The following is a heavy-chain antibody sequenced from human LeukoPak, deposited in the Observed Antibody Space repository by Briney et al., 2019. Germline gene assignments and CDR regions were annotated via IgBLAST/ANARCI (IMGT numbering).Heavy chain of an antibody. CDR2: ISYDGSNK. CDR1: GFTFSSYG. CDR3: ARDRVDWLLLSAGYFQH. D-gene: IGHD3-9*01. V-gene: IGHV3-30*03. Sequence: PGRSLRLSCAASGFTFSSYGMHWVRQAPGKGLEGVAVISYDGSNKYYADSVKGRFTISRDNSKNTLYLQMNSLRAEDTAVYYCARDRVDWLLLSAGYFQHWGQGTLVTVSS. J-gene: IGHJ1*01.